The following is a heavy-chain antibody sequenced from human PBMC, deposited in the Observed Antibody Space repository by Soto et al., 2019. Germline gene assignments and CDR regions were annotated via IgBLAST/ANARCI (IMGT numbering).Heavy chain of an antibody. Sequence: QVQLVQSGAEVKKPGASVKVSCKASGCTFTSYYMHWVRQAPGQGLEWMGIINPSGGSTSYAQKFQGRVTMTRDTSTSTVYMELSSLRSEDTAVYYCARVADYYDSRGVLDYWGQGTLVTVSS. D-gene: IGHD3-22*01. CDR1: GCTFTSYY. V-gene: IGHV1-46*01. J-gene: IGHJ4*02. CDR3: ARVADYYDSRGVLDY. CDR2: INPSGGST.